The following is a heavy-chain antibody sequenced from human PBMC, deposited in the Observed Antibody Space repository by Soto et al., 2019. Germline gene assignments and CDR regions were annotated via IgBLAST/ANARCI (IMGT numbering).Heavy chain of an antibody. Sequence: PGGSLRLSCASSGFTVSSNYMSWVRQAPGKGLEWVSVIYSGGSTYYADSAKGRFTISRHNSKNTMYLQMNSLRAEDTAVYYCARADYDFWSGYAFDIWGQGTMVNVSS. CDR1: GFTVSSNY. V-gene: IGHV3-53*04. D-gene: IGHD3-3*01. CDR2: IYSGGST. J-gene: IGHJ3*02. CDR3: ARADYDFWSGYAFDI.